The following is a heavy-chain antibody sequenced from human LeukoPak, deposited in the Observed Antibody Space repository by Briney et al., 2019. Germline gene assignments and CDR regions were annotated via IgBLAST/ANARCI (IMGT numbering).Heavy chain of an antibody. D-gene: IGHD6-19*01. CDR1: GYTFTSYY. CDR2: INPSGGST. CDR3: ARDDIAVAGYDY. Sequence: ASVKVSCKASGYTFTSYYMHWVRQAPGQGLEWMGIINPSGGSTSYAQKFQGRVTMTRDTSTRTVYMELSSLRSEDTAVYYCARDDIAVAGYDYWGQGTLVTVSS. J-gene: IGHJ4*02. V-gene: IGHV1-46*01.